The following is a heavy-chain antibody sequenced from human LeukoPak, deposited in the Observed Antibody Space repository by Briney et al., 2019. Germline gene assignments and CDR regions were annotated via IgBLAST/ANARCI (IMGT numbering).Heavy chain of an antibody. V-gene: IGHV5-51*01. CDR2: IYIGDSDP. CDR3: AKVKSFGYCFFDL. J-gene: IGHJ2*01. D-gene: IGHD2-21*01. Sequence: RGESLNISCQGSGYIFSTSWIAWVRQAPGKGLEWVGSIYIGDSDPRYSPSLQGHVTMSADKSVNTASLQWSSLQGSDTGIYYCAKVKSFGYCFFDLWGRGTLVAVSS. CDR1: GYIFSTSW.